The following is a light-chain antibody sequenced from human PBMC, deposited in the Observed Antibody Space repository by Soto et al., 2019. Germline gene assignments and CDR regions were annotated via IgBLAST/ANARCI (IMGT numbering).Light chain of an antibody. CDR1: QSVRSSH. CDR2: GAS. Sequence: EIVLTQSPGTLSLSPGERATLFCRASQSVRSSHLAWFRQRPGQAPRLLIYGASRRATGIPERFSGSGSGTDFTLTISRLEPEDFVVYYCQQYGSSSWTFGLGTKVEIK. V-gene: IGKV3-20*01. J-gene: IGKJ1*01. CDR3: QQYGSSSWT.